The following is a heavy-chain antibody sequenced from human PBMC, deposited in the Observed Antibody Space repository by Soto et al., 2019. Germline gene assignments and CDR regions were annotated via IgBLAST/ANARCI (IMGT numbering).Heavy chain of an antibody. CDR3: GGGGGNFDQ. Sequence: EVQLVESGGGLVQPGGSLTLTCVASGFTLRGYWMSWVRQAPGKGLEWVANIDKDGSDKRYLDSVRGRITISKDNVKNSLILEMKSLEAGEPGVYYLGGGGGNFDQWGQGTLVTVSS. D-gene: IGHD3-16*01. CDR1: GFTLRGYW. J-gene: IGHJ4*02. V-gene: IGHV3-7*04. CDR2: IDKDGSDK.